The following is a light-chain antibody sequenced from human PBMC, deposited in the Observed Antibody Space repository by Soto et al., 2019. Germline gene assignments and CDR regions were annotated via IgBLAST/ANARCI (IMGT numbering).Light chain of an antibody. V-gene: IGLV2-18*02. CDR1: SSDVGRYDR. CDR3: SSYTSSSRYI. Sequence: QSALTQPPSVSGSPGQSVTISCTGTSSDVGRYDRVSWYQQSSGTAPKLIIYEVTNRPSGVPDRFSGSKSGNTASLTISGLQAEDEADFYCSSYTSSSRYIFGTGTKLTVL. CDR2: EVT. J-gene: IGLJ1*01.